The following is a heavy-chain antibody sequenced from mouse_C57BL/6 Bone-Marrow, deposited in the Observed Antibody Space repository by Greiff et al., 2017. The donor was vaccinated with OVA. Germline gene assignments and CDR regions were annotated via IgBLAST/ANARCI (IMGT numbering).Heavy chain of an antibody. J-gene: IGHJ3*01. Sequence: QVQLQQSGPELVKPGASVKISCKASGYAFSSSWMNWVKQRPGKGLEWIGRIYPGDGDTNYNGKFKGKATLTADKSSSTAYMQRSSLTSEDSAVYFCAREDYYGSSYGEFAYWGQGTLVTVSA. CDR2: IYPGDGDT. CDR1: GYAFSSSW. D-gene: IGHD1-1*01. CDR3: AREDYYGSSYGEFAY. V-gene: IGHV1-82*01.